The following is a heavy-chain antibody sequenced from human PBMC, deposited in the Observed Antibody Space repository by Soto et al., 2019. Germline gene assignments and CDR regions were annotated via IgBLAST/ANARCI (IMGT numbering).Heavy chain of an antibody. CDR2: ISDSGNTI. V-gene: IGHV3-11*01. Sequence: QVQLVQSGGGLVKPGGSLTLSCAASGFSFSDYYMIWVRQAPGKGLEWLSYISDSGNTIYYADSVRARFTIFRDNAANSVYLQMSGLSDGDTAFYYCARGGSGWTRGGWLGPWGQGSLVTVSS. D-gene: IGHD6-25*01. CDR1: GFSFSDYY. CDR3: ARGGSGWTRGGWLGP. J-gene: IGHJ5*02.